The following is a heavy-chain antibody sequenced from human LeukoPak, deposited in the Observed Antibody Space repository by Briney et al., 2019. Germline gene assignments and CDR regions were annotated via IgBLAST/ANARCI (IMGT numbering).Heavy chain of an antibody. CDR1: GFTFSSYA. J-gene: IGHJ4*02. D-gene: IGHD6-19*01. V-gene: IGHV3-23*01. Sequence: GGSLRLSCAASGFTFSSYAMSWVRQAPGKGLERVSTLSGGVGTTYYADSVKGRFTISRDNSKNTLYLQMNSLRAEDTAVYYCARVGSGWYDFDYWGQGTLVTVSS. CDR2: LSGGVGTT. CDR3: ARVGSGWYDFDY.